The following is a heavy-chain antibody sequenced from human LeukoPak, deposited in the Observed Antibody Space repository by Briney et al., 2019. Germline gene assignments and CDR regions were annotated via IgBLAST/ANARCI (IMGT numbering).Heavy chain of an antibody. CDR3: AREYYDFWSGHGGTYGMDV. Sequence: SETLSLTCSVSGGSISSYYWSWIRQPPGKGLGGIGYIYYSGSTNYNPSLKSRVTISVDTSKNQFSLKLSSVTAADTAVYYCAREYYDFWSGHGGTYGMDVWGQGTTVTVSS. V-gene: IGHV4-59*01. J-gene: IGHJ6*02. CDR1: GGSISSYY. CDR2: IYYSGST. D-gene: IGHD3-3*01.